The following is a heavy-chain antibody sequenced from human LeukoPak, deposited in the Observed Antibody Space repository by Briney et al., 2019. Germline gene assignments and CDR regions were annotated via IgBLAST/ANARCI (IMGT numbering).Heavy chain of an antibody. V-gene: IGHV3-30*03. J-gene: IGHJ6*02. CDR2: ISYDGTNK. CDR1: GFTFSNYD. CDR3: ARDAWGAVAATLDV. Sequence: GGSLRLSCAASGFTFSNYDMHWVRQAPGKGLEWVAVISYDGTNKYYADSVKGRFTISRDNSKNTVYLQMNSLRAEDTAVNHCARDAWGAVAATLDVWGQGTTVTVSS. D-gene: IGHD6-19*01.